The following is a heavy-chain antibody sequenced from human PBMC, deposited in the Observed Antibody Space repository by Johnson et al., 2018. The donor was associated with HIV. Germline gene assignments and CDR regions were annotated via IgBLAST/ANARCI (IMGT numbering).Heavy chain of an antibody. Sequence: VQLVESGGGVVRPGGSLRLSCEASGFTFDDYGLSWVRQAPGKGLEWVSAISGSGGSTYYADSVKGRFTISRDNYKNTLYLQMNSLRAEDTAVYYCANFRYSSSPDAFDIWGQGTMVTVSS. V-gene: IGHV3-23*04. J-gene: IGHJ3*02. D-gene: IGHD6-6*01. CDR2: ISGSGGST. CDR3: ANFRYSSSPDAFDI. CDR1: GFTFDDYG.